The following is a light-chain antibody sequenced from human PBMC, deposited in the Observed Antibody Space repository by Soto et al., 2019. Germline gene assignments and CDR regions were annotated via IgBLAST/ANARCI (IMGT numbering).Light chain of an antibody. V-gene: IGKV1-5*03. CDR3: QQYNGYWT. J-gene: IGKJ1*01. Sequence: DIQMTQSPSTLSASVGDRVTITCRASQSISDSLAWYQQKPGKAPKLLIYEASSLKSGVPSRFSGSRSGTEYTINIRSLQPDDFATYYCQQYNGYWTFGQGTKVEIK. CDR1: QSISDS. CDR2: EAS.